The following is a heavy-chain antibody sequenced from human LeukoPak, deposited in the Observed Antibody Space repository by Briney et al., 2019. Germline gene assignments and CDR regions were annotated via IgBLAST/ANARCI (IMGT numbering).Heavy chain of an antibody. Sequence: GGSLRLSCAASGFTLSSYSMNWVRQAPGKGLEWVSSISSSSSYIYYADSVKGRFTISRDNAKKSLFLQMNSLRAEDTAVYYCAGGGTLAAAGTFDRYDENAFDIWGQGTMVTVSS. V-gene: IGHV3-21*01. D-gene: IGHD6-13*01. CDR2: ISSSSSYI. CDR3: AGGGTLAAAGTFDRYDENAFDI. J-gene: IGHJ3*02. CDR1: GFTLSSYS.